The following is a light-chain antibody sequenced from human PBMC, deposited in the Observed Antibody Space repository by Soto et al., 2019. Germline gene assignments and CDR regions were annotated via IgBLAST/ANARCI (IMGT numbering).Light chain of an antibody. CDR1: SSDVGGYNY. Sequence: QSALTQPPSASGSPGQSVTISCTGTSSDVGGYNYVSWYQQHPGKAPKLMIYEVSKRPSRVPDRFSGSKSGNTASLTVSGLRAEDGADFYCSSYAGSNNLVFGGGTKLTVL. V-gene: IGLV2-8*01. J-gene: IGLJ2*01. CDR2: EVS. CDR3: SSYAGSNNLV.